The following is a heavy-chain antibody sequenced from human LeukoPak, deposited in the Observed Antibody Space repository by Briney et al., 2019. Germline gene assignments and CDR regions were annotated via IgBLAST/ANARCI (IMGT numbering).Heavy chain of an antibody. CDR2: IYYSGST. V-gene: IGHV4-39*01. CDR3: ASLNDYSNSNFDY. D-gene: IGHD4-11*01. J-gene: IGHJ4*02. CDR1: GGSISSSSYY. Sequence: SETLSLTCTVSGGSISSSSYYWSWIRQPPGKGLEWIGSIYYSGSTYYNPSLKSRVTISVDTSKNQFSLKLSSVTAADTAVYYCASLNDYSNSNFDYWGQGTLVTVSS.